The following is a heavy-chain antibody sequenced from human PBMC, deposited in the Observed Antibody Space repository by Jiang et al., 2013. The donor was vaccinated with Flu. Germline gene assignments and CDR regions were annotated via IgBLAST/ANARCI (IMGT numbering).Heavy chain of an antibody. CDR2: IYRSGTT. D-gene: IGHD3-22*01. CDR1: GGLHQQWGITT. J-gene: IGHJ6*02. V-gene: IGHV4-31*03. CDR3: AREVTPDDGSGYYNDHGLDV. Sequence: SPRLVKPSQTLSLTCTVSGGLHQQWGITTGAGSANIQGRGLEWIGDIYRSGTTHYNPSLESRISISIETSKNRFSLTLSSMTAADTAVYYCAREVTPDDGSGYYNDHGLDVWGQGTTVTVSS.